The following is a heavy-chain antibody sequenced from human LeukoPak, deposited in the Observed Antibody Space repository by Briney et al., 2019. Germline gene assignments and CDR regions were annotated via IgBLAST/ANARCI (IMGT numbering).Heavy chain of an antibody. J-gene: IGHJ4*02. D-gene: IGHD3-9*01. CDR1: GYTFTSYA. Sequence: GASVKVSCKASGYTFTSYAISWVRQAPGQGLEWMGWISAYDGNTNYAQKLQGRVTMATDTSTSTAYMELSRLRSDDTAVYYCARTGIFDDGVDYWGQGTLVTVSS. V-gene: IGHV1-18*01. CDR3: ARTGIFDDGVDY. CDR2: ISAYDGNT.